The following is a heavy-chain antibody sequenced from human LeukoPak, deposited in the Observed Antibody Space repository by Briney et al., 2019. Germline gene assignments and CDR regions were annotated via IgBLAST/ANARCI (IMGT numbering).Heavy chain of an antibody. CDR3: ARDLWLLRFVDY. CDR2: ISGSGGST. CDR1: GFTFSSYA. Sequence: GGSLRLSCAASGFTFSSYAMSWVRQAPGKGLEWVSAISGSGGSTYYADSVKGRFTISGDNSKNTLYLQMNSLRAEDTAVYYCARDLWLLRFVDYWGQGTLVTVSS. V-gene: IGHV3-23*01. D-gene: IGHD3-22*01. J-gene: IGHJ4*02.